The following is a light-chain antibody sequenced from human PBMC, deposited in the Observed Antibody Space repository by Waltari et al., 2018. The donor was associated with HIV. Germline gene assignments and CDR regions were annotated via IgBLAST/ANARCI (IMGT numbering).Light chain of an antibody. J-gene: IGKJ2*01. CDR2: SAS. CDR3: QQSYSTPYT. V-gene: IGKV1-39*01. Sequence: DIQMTQSPSSLSASVGDRVTITCRASQSISSFLNLYQGKPGRAPNLLIYSASSLESGVPSRFSGSGSGTDFTLTISSLQPEDFATYYCQQSYSTPYTFGQGTKLEIK. CDR1: QSISSF.